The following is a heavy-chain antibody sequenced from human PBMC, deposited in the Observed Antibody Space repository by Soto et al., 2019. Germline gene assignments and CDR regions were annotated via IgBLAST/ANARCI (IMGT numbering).Heavy chain of an antibody. D-gene: IGHD5-12*01. CDR3: AKDYLGGVATSTSSN. J-gene: IGHJ4*02. V-gene: IGHV3-23*01. CDR1: GFTFSSYA. Sequence: EVQLLESGGGLVQPGGSLRLSCAASGFTFSSYAMSWVRQAPGKGLEWVSAISGSGGSTYYADSVKGRFTISRDNSKNTLYLKMNSLRAEDTAVYYCAKDYLGGVATSTSSNWGQGTLVTVSS. CDR2: ISGSGGST.